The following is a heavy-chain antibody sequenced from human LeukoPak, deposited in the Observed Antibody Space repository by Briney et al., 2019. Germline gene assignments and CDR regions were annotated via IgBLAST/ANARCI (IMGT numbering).Heavy chain of an antibody. V-gene: IGHV4-59*01. D-gene: IGHD3-3*01. CDR2: IYYSGST. CDR3: ARVGYDFWSGYENPFDY. J-gene: IGHJ4*02. CDR1: GGSISSYY. Sequence: SETLSLTCTVSGGSISSYYWSWIRQPPGKGLEWIGYIYYSGSTNYNPSLKGRVTISVDTSKNQFSLKLSSVTAADTAVYYCARVGYDFWSGYENPFDYWGQGTLVTVSS.